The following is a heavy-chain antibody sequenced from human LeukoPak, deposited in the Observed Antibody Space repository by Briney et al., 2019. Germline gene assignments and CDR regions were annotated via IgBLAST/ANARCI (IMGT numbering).Heavy chain of an antibody. D-gene: IGHD3-10*01. Sequence: SVKVSCKASGGTFSSYAISWVRQAPGQGLEWMGRIIPILGIANYAQKFQGRVTITADKSTSTAYMELSSLRAEDTAVYYCAKIPYYGSGSYYNEHYYYYGMDVWGQGTTVTVSS. CDR2: IIPILGIA. CDR3: AKIPYYGSGSYYNEHYYYYGMDV. CDR1: GGTFSSYA. V-gene: IGHV1-69*04. J-gene: IGHJ6*02.